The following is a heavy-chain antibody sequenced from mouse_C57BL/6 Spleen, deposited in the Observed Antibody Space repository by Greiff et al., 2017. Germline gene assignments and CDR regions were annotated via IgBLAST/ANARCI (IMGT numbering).Heavy chain of an antibody. J-gene: IGHJ4*01. Sequence: EVQVVESGGGLVQPGGSLKLSCAASGFTFSDYGMAWVRQAPRKGPEWVAFISNLAYSIYYADTVTGRFTISRENAKNTLYLEMSSLRSEDTAMYYCARLYYYGSSDAMDYWGQGTSVTVSS. CDR1: GFTFSDYG. D-gene: IGHD1-1*01. V-gene: IGHV5-15*01. CDR3: ARLYYYGSSDAMDY. CDR2: ISNLAYSI.